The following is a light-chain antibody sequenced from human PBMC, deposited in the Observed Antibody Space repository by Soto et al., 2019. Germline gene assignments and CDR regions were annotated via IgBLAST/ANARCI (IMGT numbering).Light chain of an antibody. V-gene: IGKV3-11*01. CDR3: HQRSNWPRT. CDR1: QSVRTY. Sequence: EIVLTQSPATLSMFPGERATLSCRASQSVRTYLAWYQHKPGQAPRLLISNASDRATGIPARFSGSGSGTDFTLTISSLEPDDFAVYYCHQRSNWPRTFGEGTKVEIK. CDR2: NAS. J-gene: IGKJ4*01.